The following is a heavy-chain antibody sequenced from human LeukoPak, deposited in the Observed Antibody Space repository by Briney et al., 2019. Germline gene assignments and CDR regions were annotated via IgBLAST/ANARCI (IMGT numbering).Heavy chain of an antibody. D-gene: IGHD1-14*01. J-gene: IGHJ4*02. V-gene: IGHV4-59*01. CDR1: GGSITSYC. CDR2: VSDGGRT. CDR3: ARASTTFDD. Sequence: SETLSLTCSVSGGSITSYCWSWIRQPPGKGLEWIGHVSDGGRTNYSPSLRSRVSISVDTSKNQFSLKLNSVTAADTAVYFCARASTTFDDWGQGTLVTVSS.